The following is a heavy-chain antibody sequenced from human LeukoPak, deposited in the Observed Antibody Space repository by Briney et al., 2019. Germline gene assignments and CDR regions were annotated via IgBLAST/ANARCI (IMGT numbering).Heavy chain of an antibody. D-gene: IGHD6-13*01. CDR1: GYTFTSYG. J-gene: IGHJ6*03. Sequence: GASVKVSCKASGYTFTSYGVSWVRQAPGQGLEWMGWISAYNGNTNYAQKLQGRVTMTTDTSTSTAYMELRSLRSDDTAVYYCARSYSSSWYYYYYMDVWGKGTTVTVSS. V-gene: IGHV1-18*01. CDR3: ARSYSSSWYYYYYMDV. CDR2: ISAYNGNT.